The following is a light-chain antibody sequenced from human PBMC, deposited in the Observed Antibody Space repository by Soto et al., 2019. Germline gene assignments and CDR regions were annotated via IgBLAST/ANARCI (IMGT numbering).Light chain of an antibody. V-gene: IGKV3-20*01. CDR1: QSVSSSH. J-gene: IGKJ1*01. Sequence: EIVMTQSPATLSVSPGERATLPCRASQSVSSSHLAWYQQKPGQAPRLLIYGASSRATGIPDRFSGSGSGTDFTLTISRLEPEDLAVYYCQQYGSSLRTFGQGTKVDIK. CDR2: GAS. CDR3: QQYGSSLRT.